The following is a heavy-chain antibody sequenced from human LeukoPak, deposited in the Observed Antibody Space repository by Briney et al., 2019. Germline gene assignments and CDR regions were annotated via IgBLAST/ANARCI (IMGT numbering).Heavy chain of an antibody. CDR3: ARESPRADSGSQPGAFDI. CDR2: IIPIFGTA. V-gene: IGHV1-69*05. Sequence: ASVKVSCKASGGTFSSYAISWVRQAPGQGLEWMGGIIPIFGTANYAQKFQGRVTITTDESTSTAYMELSSLRSEDTAVYYCARESPRADSGSQPGAFDIWGQGTMVTVSS. J-gene: IGHJ3*02. CDR1: GGTFSSYA. D-gene: IGHD1-26*01.